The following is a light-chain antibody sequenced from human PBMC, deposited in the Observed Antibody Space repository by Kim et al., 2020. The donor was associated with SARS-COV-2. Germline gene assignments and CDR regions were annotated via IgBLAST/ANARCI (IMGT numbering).Light chain of an antibody. CDR1: NSNIGSNT. J-gene: IGLJ2*01. Sequence: ELTQPPSASGTPGQRVTISCSGSNSNIGSNTVNWYQQVPGTAPKLLIYLNSQRPSGVPDRFSGSKPGTSASLAISGLQSEDEADYYCATWDDSPDGPVFGGGTQLTVL. CDR2: LNS. CDR3: ATWDDSPDGPV. V-gene: IGLV1-44*01.